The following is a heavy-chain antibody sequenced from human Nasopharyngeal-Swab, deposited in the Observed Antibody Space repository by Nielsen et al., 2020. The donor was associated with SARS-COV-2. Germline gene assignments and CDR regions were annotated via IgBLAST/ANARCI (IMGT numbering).Heavy chain of an antibody. Sequence: LRLSCAVYCGSFSGYYWSWIRQPPGKWLEWIGEINHSGSTNYNPSLKSRVTISVDTSKNQFSLKLSSVTAADTAVYYCARGRSSGYYYGYYYGMDVWGQGTTVTVSS. V-gene: IGHV4-34*01. J-gene: IGHJ6*02. D-gene: IGHD3-22*01. CDR1: CGSFSGYY. CDR3: ARGRSSGYYYGYYYGMDV. CDR2: INHSGST.